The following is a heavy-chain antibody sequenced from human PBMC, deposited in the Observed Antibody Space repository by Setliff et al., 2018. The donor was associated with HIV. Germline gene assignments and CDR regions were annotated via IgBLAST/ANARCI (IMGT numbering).Heavy chain of an antibody. Sequence: SETLSLTCAVYGGSFSGYYWSWIRQPPGKGLEWIGEIHYSGSTNYSPSLKSRVTISVDTSKNQFSLRLNSVIAADTAVYYCARKTEYYYDTSGFNPYAFDNWGQGTLVTVS. D-gene: IGHD3-22*01. V-gene: IGHV4-34*01. CDR1: GGSFSGYY. CDR3: ARKTEYYYDTSGFNPYAFDN. CDR2: IHYSGST. J-gene: IGHJ4*02.